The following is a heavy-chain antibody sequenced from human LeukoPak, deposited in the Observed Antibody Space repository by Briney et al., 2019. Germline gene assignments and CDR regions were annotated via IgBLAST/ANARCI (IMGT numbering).Heavy chain of an antibody. CDR1: GFTFSSYW. CDR2: IKQDGSEK. CDR3: ARGVHDHVFDI. D-gene: IGHD1-1*01. J-gene: IGHJ3*02. V-gene: IGHV3-7*04. Sequence: GGSLRLSCAASGFTFSSYWMSWVRQAPGKGLEWVASIKQDGSEKYYVDSVKGRFTTSRDNAKNALYLQINSLRAEDTAVYYCARGVHDHVFDIWGQGTGVTVSS.